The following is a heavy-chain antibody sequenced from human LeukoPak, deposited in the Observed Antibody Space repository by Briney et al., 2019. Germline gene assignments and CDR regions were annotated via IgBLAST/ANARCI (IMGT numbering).Heavy chain of an antibody. J-gene: IGHJ6*02. CDR2: ISSGSGSTI. Sequence: GGSLRLSRAASGFPFSEYYMSWIRQAPGKGLEWVSYISSGSGSTIYYADSVKGRFTISRDNAKNSLYLQMNSLRAEDTAVYYCARGHYGLDVWGQGTTVTVSS. CDR1: GFPFSEYY. CDR3: ARGHYGLDV. V-gene: IGHV3-11*01.